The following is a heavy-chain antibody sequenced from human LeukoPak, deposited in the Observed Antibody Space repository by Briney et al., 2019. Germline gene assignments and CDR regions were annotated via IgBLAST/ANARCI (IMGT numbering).Heavy chain of an antibody. CDR3: ARGDDSGYYDYFDY. Sequence: GGSLRLSCAASGFTVDSNYLSWVRQAPGKGLEWVSTIYTGGNTYFAASVKGRFTISRDFSKNTVFLHMNSLRAEDTAMYYCARGDDSGYYDYFDYSGQGALVTVSS. D-gene: IGHD3-22*01. CDR2: IYTGGNT. CDR1: GFTVDSNY. J-gene: IGHJ4*02. V-gene: IGHV3-53*01.